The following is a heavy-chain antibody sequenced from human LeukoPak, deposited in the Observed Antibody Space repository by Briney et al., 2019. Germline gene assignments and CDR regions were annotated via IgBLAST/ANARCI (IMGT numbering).Heavy chain of an antibody. CDR1: GYSFTDYY. D-gene: IGHD3-22*01. CDR2: INPNHGGT. CDR3: ATAHISNYYDSSGYYSVY. Sequence: ASVRVSCKASGYSFTDYYINWVRQAPGQGLEWMGWINPNHGGTHYAQKFQGRVTMTRDTSITTAYMELRSLRSDDTAVYYCATAHISNYYDSSGYYSVYWGQGTLVTVSS. V-gene: IGHV1-2*02. J-gene: IGHJ4*02.